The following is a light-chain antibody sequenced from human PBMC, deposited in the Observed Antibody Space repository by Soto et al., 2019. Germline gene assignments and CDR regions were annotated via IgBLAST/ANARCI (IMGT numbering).Light chain of an antibody. CDR3: QQYYSYPRT. CDR2: AAS. Sequence: AIRMTQSPSAISASTGDRVTSTCRASQGISRYLAWYQQKPGKAPKLLIYAASTLQSGVPSRFSGSGSGTDFTLTISCLQSEDFATYYCQQYYSYPRTFGQGTKVEIK. J-gene: IGKJ1*01. CDR1: QGISRY. V-gene: IGKV1-8*01.